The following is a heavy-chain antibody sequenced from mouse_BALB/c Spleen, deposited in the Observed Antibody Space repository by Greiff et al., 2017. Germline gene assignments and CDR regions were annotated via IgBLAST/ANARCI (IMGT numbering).Heavy chain of an antibody. CDR3: ARAKSYYGSSPPYAMDY. D-gene: IGHD1-1*01. CDR1: GFTFSSYA. Sequence: EVKLMESGGGLVKPGGSLKLSCAASGFTFSSYAMSWVRQTPEKRLEWVASISSGGSTYYPDSVKGRFTISRDNARNILYLQMSSLRSEDTAMYYCARAKSYYGSSPPYAMDYWGQGTSVTVSS. V-gene: IGHV5-6-5*01. J-gene: IGHJ4*01. CDR2: ISSGGST.